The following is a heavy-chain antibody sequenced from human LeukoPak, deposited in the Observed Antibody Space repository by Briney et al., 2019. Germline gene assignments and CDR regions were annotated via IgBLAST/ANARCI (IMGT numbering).Heavy chain of an antibody. D-gene: IGHD4-17*01. CDR2: ISGSGGST. V-gene: IGHV3-23*01. CDR1: GFTFSSYA. Sequence: GGSLRLSCAASGFTFSSYAMSWVRQAPGKGLEWVSAISGSGGSTYYADSVKGRFTISRDNSKNTLYLRMNSLRAEDTAVYYCAKDVYGDYGGLDYWGQGTLVTVSS. J-gene: IGHJ4*02. CDR3: AKDVYGDYGGLDY.